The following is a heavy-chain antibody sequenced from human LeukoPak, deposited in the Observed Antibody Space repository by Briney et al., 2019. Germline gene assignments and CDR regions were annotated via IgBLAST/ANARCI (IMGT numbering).Heavy chain of an antibody. CDR1: GGSISSYY. J-gene: IGHJ5*02. CDR2: IYYSGST. Sequence: SETLSLTCTVSGGSISSYYWSWIRQPPGKGLEWIGYIYYSGSTNYNPSLKSRVTISVDTSKNQFSLKLSSVTAADTAVYYCASRQQLLDWFDPWGQGTLVTASS. CDR3: ASRQQLLDWFDP. D-gene: IGHD6-13*01. V-gene: IGHV4-59*08.